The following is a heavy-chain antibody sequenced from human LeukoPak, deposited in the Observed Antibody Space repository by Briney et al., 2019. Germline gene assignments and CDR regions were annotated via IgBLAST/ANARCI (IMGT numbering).Heavy chain of an antibody. D-gene: IGHD3-22*01. J-gene: IGHJ4*02. Sequence: SETLSLTCAVSGYSISSGYYWGWIRQPPGKGLEWTGSIYHSGSTYYNPSLKSRVTISVDTSKNQFSLKLSSVTAADTAVYYCATEGTNYYDTSGYYYYWGQGTLVTVSS. CDR3: ATEGTNYYDTSGYYYY. CDR2: IYHSGST. V-gene: IGHV4-38-2*01. CDR1: GYSISSGYY.